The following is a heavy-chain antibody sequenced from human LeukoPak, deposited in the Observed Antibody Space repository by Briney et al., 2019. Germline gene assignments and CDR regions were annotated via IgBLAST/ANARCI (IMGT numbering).Heavy chain of an antibody. J-gene: IGHJ3*02. CDR1: GYTFTSYY. Sequence: GASVKVSCKASGYTFTSYYMHWVRQAPGQGLEWMGIINPSGGSTSYAQKFQGRVTMTRDMSTSTVYMELSSLRSEDTAVYYCARDMSPVVPAAYDAFDIWGQGTMVTVSS. V-gene: IGHV1-46*01. CDR3: ARDMSPVVPAAYDAFDI. D-gene: IGHD2-2*01. CDR2: INPSGGST.